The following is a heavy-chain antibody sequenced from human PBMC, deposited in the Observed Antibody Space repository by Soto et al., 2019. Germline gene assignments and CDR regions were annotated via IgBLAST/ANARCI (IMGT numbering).Heavy chain of an antibody. J-gene: IGHJ3*02. CDR1: RFSISSGDSY. CDR3: ATTDSSGPDAFDI. CDR2: IYYSGST. V-gene: IGHV4-30-4*01. D-gene: IGHD3-22*01. Sequence: SETLSLTCPVSRFSISSGDSYWSWIRQPPGKGLEWIGYIYYSGSTYYNPSLKSRVTISVDTSKNQFSLKLSSVTAADTAVYYCATTDSSGPDAFDIWGQGTMVT.